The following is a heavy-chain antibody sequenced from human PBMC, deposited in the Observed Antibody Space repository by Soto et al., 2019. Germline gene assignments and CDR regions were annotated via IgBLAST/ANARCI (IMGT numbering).Heavy chain of an antibody. J-gene: IGHJ5*02. Sequence: EVQLVESGGDLVKPGGSLRLSCAASGSTFSNAWMSWVRQAPGKGLEWVGRIKSKTDGGTTDYAAPVKGRFTISRDDSKNMLYLHMSSLKTEDTAMYYCSTYDYIWGSDRYRWASWGQGTLVTVSS. V-gene: IGHV3-15*01. CDR2: IKSKTDGGTT. D-gene: IGHD3-16*02. CDR3: STYDYIWGSDRYRWAS. CDR1: GSTFSNAW.